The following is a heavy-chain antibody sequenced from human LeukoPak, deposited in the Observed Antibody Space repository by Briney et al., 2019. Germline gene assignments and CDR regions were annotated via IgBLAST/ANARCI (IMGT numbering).Heavy chain of an antibody. V-gene: IGHV5-51*01. CDR1: GYDFPNYW. Sequence: GESLQISCEGSGYDFPNYWIGWVRQLPGKGLEWMGIVYPGDSAARYSPSFQGQVTMSVDKSISTAYLQWSSLKASDTAIYYCGKHGSGYEVDYWGQGTLVPVPS. CDR3: GKHGSGYEVDY. J-gene: IGHJ4*02. D-gene: IGHD5-12*01. CDR2: VYPGDSAA.